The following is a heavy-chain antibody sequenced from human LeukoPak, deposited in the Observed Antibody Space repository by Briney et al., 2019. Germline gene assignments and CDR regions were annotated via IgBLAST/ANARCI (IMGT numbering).Heavy chain of an antibody. CDR2: INTNTGNP. Sequence: ASVKVSCKASGYTFTTYGISWVRQAPGQGLEWMGWINTNTGNPTYAQGFTGRFVFSLDTSVSTAYLQISSLKAEDTAVYYCARVARGGVAAANDYWGQGTLVTVSS. D-gene: IGHD6-13*01. CDR1: GYTFTTYG. V-gene: IGHV7-4-1*02. J-gene: IGHJ4*02. CDR3: ARVARGGVAAANDY.